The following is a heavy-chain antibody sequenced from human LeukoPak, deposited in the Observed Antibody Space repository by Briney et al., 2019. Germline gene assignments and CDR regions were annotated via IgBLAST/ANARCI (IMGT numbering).Heavy chain of an antibody. D-gene: IGHD3-10*01. V-gene: IGHV4-59*08. Sequence: SETLSLTCTVSGGSISSYYWSWIRQPPGKGLEWIGYIYYSGSTNYNPSLESRVTISVDTSKNQFSLKLSSVTAADTAVYYCASSYYYGSGSYYGYWGQGTLVTVSS. CDR2: IYYSGST. CDR3: ASSYYYGSGSYYGY. CDR1: GGSISSYY. J-gene: IGHJ4*02.